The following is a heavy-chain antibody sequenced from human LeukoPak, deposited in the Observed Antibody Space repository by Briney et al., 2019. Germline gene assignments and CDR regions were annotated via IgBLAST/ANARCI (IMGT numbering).Heavy chain of an antibody. D-gene: IGHD2-21*01. Sequence: GASVKVSCKASGYTFTSYAISWVRQAPGQGLEWMGGIIPIFGTANYAQKFQGRVTITADESTSTAYMELSSLRSEDTAVYYCARVGAYCGGDCYSFDYWGQGTLVTVSS. CDR1: GYTFTSYA. V-gene: IGHV1-69*13. J-gene: IGHJ4*02. CDR3: ARVGAYCGGDCYSFDY. CDR2: IIPIFGTA.